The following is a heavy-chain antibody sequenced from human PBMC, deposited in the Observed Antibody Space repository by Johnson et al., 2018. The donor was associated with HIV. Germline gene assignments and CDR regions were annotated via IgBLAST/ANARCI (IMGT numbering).Heavy chain of an antibody. CDR1: GFTFSDYA. Sequence: QVQLVESGGGVVQPGGSLRLSCVASGFTFSDYAMHWVRQAPGKGLEWVAVIWYDGSSTSYADSVKGRFTISRDNAKNTLYLQMNSLRAEDTAVYYCARAPSRLRYFDWSEDAFDIWGQGTMVTVSS. CDR2: IWYDGSST. V-gene: IGHV3-30*04. CDR3: ARAPSRLRYFDWSEDAFDI. D-gene: IGHD3-9*01. J-gene: IGHJ3*02.